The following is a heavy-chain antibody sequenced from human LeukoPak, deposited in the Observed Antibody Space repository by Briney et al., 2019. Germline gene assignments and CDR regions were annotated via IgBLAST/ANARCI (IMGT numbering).Heavy chain of an antibody. CDR2: ISSSSSTI. Sequence: ASVKVSCKASGYTFSSYSMNWVRQAPGKGLEWVSYISSSSSTIYYADSVKGRFTISRDNAKNSLYLQMNSLRAEDTAVYYCAGQFNMGYWGQGTLVTVSS. CDR3: AGQFNMGY. CDR1: GYTFSSYS. J-gene: IGHJ4*02. V-gene: IGHV3-48*01. D-gene: IGHD5-24*01.